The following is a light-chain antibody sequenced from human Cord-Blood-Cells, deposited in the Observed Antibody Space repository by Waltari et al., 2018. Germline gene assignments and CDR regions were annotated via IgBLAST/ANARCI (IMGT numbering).Light chain of an antibody. CDR3: QQYGSSRFT. CDR1: QSGSRCN. J-gene: IGKJ3*01. CDR2: GAS. V-gene: IGKV3-20*01. Sequence: IVFIPSPRTLSFSPVERATLPRRARQSGSRCNLARYQQKPGQAPRLLIYGASSRATGNPDRFSGSGSGKDFTLTISRLEPEDFAVYYCQQYGSSRFTFGPGTKVDIK.